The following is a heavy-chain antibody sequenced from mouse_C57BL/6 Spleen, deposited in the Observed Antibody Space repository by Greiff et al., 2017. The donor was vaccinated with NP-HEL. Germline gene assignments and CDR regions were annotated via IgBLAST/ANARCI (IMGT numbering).Heavy chain of an antibody. D-gene: IGHD2-2*01. Sequence: VQLQQSGAELVKPGASVKISCKASGYAFSSYWMNWVKQRPGKGLEWIGQIYPGDGDTNYNGKFKGKATLTADKSSSTAYMQLSSLTSEDSAVYFWARESTMVTGFDYWGQGTTLTVSS. V-gene: IGHV1-80*01. CDR2: IYPGDGDT. CDR3: ARESTMVTGFDY. J-gene: IGHJ2*01. CDR1: GYAFSSYW.